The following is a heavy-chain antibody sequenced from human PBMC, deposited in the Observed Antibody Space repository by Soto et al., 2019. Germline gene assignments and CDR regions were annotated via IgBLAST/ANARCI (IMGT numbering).Heavy chain of an antibody. CDR1: GFIFANAW. V-gene: IGHV3-15*07. D-gene: IGHD2-8*02. CDR2: LKSKYVGGTR. J-gene: IGHJ5*01. CDR3: TTIIGQSEAGGA. Sequence: PGGSLRLSCVGSGFIFANAWMNWVRQAPGKGLEWVGRLKSKYVGGTRDYAAPVKGRFTISRDDSKNTLYLQMDSLKIEDTAIYYCTTIIGQSEAGGAWGHGTLVTVSS.